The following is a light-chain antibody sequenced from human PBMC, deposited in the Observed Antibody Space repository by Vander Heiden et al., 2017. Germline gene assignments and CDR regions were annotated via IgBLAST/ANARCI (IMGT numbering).Light chain of an antibody. J-gene: IGKJ3*01. CDR3: HQSDSTGYT. Sequence: DIQMTQSPSSLSASVGDRVTITCRASQSISSYLNWYQQKPGKAPKLLIYAASSLQSGVPSRFSASGSGTDFTLTMSRLQPEDIATYYCHQSDSTGYTFGHQGKVDIK. V-gene: IGKV1-39*01. CDR1: QSISSY. CDR2: AAS.